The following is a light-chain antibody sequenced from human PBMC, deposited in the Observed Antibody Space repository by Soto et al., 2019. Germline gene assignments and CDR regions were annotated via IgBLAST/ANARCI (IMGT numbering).Light chain of an antibody. Sequence: DIQMTQSPSSLSASVGDTVTITCRASQSISVHLNWYQQKPGKVPKLLIYAASNLQSGVPLRFSSRGSETDFALTISSLQPEDFATYYCQQSYITPYTFGQGTKLEIK. CDR2: AAS. V-gene: IGKV1-39*01. J-gene: IGKJ2*01. CDR1: QSISVH. CDR3: QQSYITPYT.